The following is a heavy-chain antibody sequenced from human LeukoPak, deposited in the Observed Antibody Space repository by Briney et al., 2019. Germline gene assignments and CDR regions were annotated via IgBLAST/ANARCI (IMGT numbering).Heavy chain of an antibody. CDR3: ARGKFSSSWYFDY. V-gene: IGHV3-48*01. Sequence: GGSLRLSCAASGFTFSSYSMNWVRQAPGKGLEWVSYISSGSTTIYSADSVKGRFIISRDNAKNSLYLQMNSLRAEDTAVYFCARGKFSSSWYFDYWGQGTLVTVSS. D-gene: IGHD6-13*01. CDR2: ISSGSTTI. CDR1: GFTFSSYS. J-gene: IGHJ4*02.